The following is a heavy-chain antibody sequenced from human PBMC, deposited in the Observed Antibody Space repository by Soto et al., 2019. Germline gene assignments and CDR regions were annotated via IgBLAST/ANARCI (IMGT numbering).Heavy chain of an antibody. V-gene: IGHV3-74*01. D-gene: IGHD1-26*01. CDR3: ARGGRRNWDFAL. CDR2: INSDGSST. J-gene: IGHJ2*01. CDR1: GFTFSSYW. Sequence: EVQLVESGGGLVQPGGSLRLSCAASGFTFSSYWMHWVRQAPGKGLVWVSRINSDGSSTSYAVSVKGRFTISRDNAKNTLYLQMNRLRAESTAVFYRARGGRRNWDFALWGRGALVSVST.